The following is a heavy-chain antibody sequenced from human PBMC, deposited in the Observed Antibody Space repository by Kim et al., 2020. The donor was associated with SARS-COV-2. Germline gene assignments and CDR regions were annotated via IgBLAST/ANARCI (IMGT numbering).Heavy chain of an antibody. CDR3: ARDAYHYYGMDV. CDR2: ISSSGRTI. J-gene: IGHJ6*02. Sequence: GGSLRLSCVASGFSFSSYDMDWVRQAPGRGLEWISYISSSGRTIYGDSVKGRFTISRDNAKNSLHLQMNSLRVEDTAVYYCARDAYHYYGMDVWGQGTTVTVSS. V-gene: IGHV3-48*03. CDR1: GFSFSSYD.